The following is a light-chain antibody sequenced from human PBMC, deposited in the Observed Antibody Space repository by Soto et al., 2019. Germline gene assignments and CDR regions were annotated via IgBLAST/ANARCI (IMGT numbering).Light chain of an antibody. Sequence: GERATLSCRASQSVSSCFAWYQQKPGQAPRLLIYYASNRATGIPARFSGSGSGTDFTLTISSLEPEDFAVYYCQQRSDWPLTFGQG. J-gene: IGKJ5*01. CDR1: QSVSSC. CDR3: QQRSDWPLT. V-gene: IGKV3-11*01. CDR2: YAS.